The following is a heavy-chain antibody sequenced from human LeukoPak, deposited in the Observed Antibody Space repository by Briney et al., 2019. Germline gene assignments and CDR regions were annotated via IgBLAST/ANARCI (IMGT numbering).Heavy chain of an antibody. CDR3: AKDAHDYSNYGWFDL. Sequence: GGSLRLSYAASGFTFSSYAMSWVRRAPGKGLEWVSAISGSGGSTYYADSVKGRFTISRDNSKNTLYLQMNSLRAEDTAVYYCAKDAHDYSNYGWFDLSGQGTLVTVSS. J-gene: IGHJ5*02. D-gene: IGHD4-11*01. CDR1: GFTFSSYA. V-gene: IGHV3-23*01. CDR2: ISGSGGST.